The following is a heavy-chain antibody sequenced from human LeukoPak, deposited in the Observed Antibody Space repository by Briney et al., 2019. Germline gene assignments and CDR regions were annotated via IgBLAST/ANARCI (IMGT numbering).Heavy chain of an antibody. D-gene: IGHD6-13*01. CDR3: AKDRYSSGWYVLDY. Sequence: GGSLRLSCAASGFTFDDYAMHWVRQAPGKGLEWVSGISWNSGSIGYADSVKGRFTISRDNAKNSLYLQMNSLRAEDTALYYCAKDRYSSGWYVLDYWGQGTLVTVSS. V-gene: IGHV3-9*01. J-gene: IGHJ4*02. CDR2: ISWNSGSI. CDR1: GFTFDDYA.